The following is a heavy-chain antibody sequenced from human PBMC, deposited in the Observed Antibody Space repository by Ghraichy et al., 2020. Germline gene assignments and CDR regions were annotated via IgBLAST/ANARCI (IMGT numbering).Heavy chain of an antibody. Sequence: SETLSLTCTVSGGSISSYYWSWIRQPPGKGLEWIGYIYYSGSTNYNPSLKSRVTISVDTSKNQFSLKLSSVTAADTAVYYCARSNLVGATPLGYWGQGTLVTVSS. D-gene: IGHD1-26*01. J-gene: IGHJ4*02. CDR1: GGSISSYY. CDR2: IYYSGST. V-gene: IGHV4-59*01. CDR3: ARSNLVGATPLGY.